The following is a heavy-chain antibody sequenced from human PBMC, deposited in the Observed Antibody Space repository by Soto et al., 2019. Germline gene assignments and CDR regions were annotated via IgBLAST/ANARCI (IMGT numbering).Heavy chain of an antibody. CDR2: ISYDGSNK. CDR1: GFTFSSYA. CDR3: ARSYYYGSGSYYEFDY. J-gene: IGHJ4*02. D-gene: IGHD3-10*01. Sequence: PGGSLRLSCAASGFTFSSYAMHWVRQAPGKGLEWVAVISYDGSNKYYADSVKGRFTISRDNSKNTLYLQMNSLRAEDTAVYYCARSYYYGSGSYYEFDYWRQGTLVTVSS. V-gene: IGHV3-30-3*01.